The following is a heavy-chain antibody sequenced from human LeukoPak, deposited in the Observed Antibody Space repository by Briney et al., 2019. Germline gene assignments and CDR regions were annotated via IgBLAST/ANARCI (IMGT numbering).Heavy chain of an antibody. V-gene: IGHV3-64*01. CDR2: ISSNGGST. Sequence: GGSLRLSYAASGFTFSSYAMHWVRQAPGKGLEYVSAISSNGGSTYYANSVKGRFTISRDNSKNTLYLQMGSLRAEDMAVYYCARVRDYYDSSGYYYFFDYWGQGTLVTVSS. CDR1: GFTFSSYA. D-gene: IGHD3-22*01. CDR3: ARVRDYYDSSGYYYFFDY. J-gene: IGHJ4*02.